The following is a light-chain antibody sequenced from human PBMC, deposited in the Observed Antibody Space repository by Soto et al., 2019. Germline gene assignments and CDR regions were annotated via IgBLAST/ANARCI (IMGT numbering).Light chain of an antibody. J-gene: IGKJ3*01. V-gene: IGKV3-11*01. Sequence: EIVLTQSPATLSLSPGERATLSCRASQSVSSYLAWYQQKPGQAPRLLIYDTSKRATGIPARFSGSGSGTDLTLTISSLEPENFAVYYRQQRTNRPRSFPFGPGTQVDIK. CDR1: QSVSSY. CDR2: DTS. CDR3: QQRTNRPRSFP.